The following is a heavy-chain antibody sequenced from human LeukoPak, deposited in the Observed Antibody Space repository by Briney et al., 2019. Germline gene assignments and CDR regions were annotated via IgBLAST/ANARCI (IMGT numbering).Heavy chain of an antibody. CDR3: ARQYCSSTSCHHRAFDI. Sequence: GASVKVSCKASGYTFTSYAMNWVRQAPGQGLEWMGWIDTNTGNPTYAQGFTGRFVFSLDTSVSTAYLQISSLKAEDTAMYYCARQYCSSTSCHHRAFDIWGQGTMVTVSS. J-gene: IGHJ3*02. CDR2: IDTNTGNP. CDR1: GYTFTSYA. D-gene: IGHD2-2*01. V-gene: IGHV7-4-1*02.